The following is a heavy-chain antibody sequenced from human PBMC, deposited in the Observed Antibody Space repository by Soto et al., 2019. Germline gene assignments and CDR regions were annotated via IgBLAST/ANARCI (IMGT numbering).Heavy chain of an antibody. Sequence: PGESLKISCKGSGYTFTRYWIGWVRQMPGKGLEWMGIIYPGGSDTRYSPSFQGQVTISADKSISTAYLQWSSLKASDTAMYYCARLAPEAYYYYGMDVWGQGTTVTVSS. CDR2: IYPGGSDT. J-gene: IGHJ6*02. CDR3: ARLAPEAYYYYGMDV. V-gene: IGHV5-51*01. CDR1: GYTFTRYW.